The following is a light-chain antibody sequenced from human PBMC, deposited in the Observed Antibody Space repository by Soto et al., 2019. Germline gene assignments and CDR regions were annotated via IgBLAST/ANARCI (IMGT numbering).Light chain of an antibody. CDR2: EDN. V-gene: IGLV6-57*04. CDR1: SGSIASNY. J-gene: IGLJ2*01. CDR3: QSYHSGNVV. Sequence: FVLTQPHSVSESPGKTVTISCTRSSGSIASNYVQWYQQRPGSAPTPVIYEDNERPSGVPDRFSGSIDSSSNSASLTISGLKTDDEADYYCQSYHSGNVVFGGGTKLTVL.